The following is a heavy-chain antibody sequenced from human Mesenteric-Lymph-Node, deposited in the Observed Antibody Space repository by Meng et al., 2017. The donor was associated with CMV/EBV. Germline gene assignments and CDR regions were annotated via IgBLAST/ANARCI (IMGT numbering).Heavy chain of an antibody. D-gene: IGHD2-2*01. CDR2: ISSSSSYI. CDR1: GFTFSSYS. V-gene: IGHV3-21*01. Sequence: GESLKISCAASGFTFSSYSMNWVRQAPGKGLEWVSSISSSSSYIYYADSVKGRFTISSDNAKNSLYLQMNSLRAEDAAVYYCARDLVVVVPAAIDYYYYYGMDVWGQGTTVTVSS. CDR3: ARDLVVVVPAAIDYYYYYGMDV. J-gene: IGHJ6*02.